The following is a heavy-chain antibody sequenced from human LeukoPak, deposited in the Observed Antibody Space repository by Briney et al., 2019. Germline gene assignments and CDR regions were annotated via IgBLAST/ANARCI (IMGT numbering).Heavy chain of an antibody. CDR1: GFTFSDYY. CDR3: AKPRGYSTVTTYYYYGIDD. V-gene: IGHV3-11*03. D-gene: IGHD4-17*01. CDR2: ISSSSSYT. J-gene: IGHJ6*02. Sequence: PGGSLRLSCAASGFTFSDYYMSWIRQAPGKGLEWVSYISSSSSYTNYADSVEGRFTISRDNSKNTLYLQMNSLRAEDTAVYYCAKPRGYSTVTTYYYYGIDDWGQGTTVTVSS.